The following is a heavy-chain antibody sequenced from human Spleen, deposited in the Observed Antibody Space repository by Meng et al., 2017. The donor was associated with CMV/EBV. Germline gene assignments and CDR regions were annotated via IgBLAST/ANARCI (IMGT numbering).Heavy chain of an antibody. CDR3: ARDWFDPNTSPRDY. CDR1: GFTLSTHDIFSSYG. J-gene: IGHJ4*02. Sequence: GESLKISCAASGFTLSTHDIFSSYGMHWVRQGPAKGLEWVAFIRYDGSNQHYADSVKGRFTISRDNSKNTLYLQMNSLRAEDTAMYYCARDWFDPNTSPRDYWGQGILVTVSS. V-gene: IGHV3-30*02. CDR2: IRYDGSNQ. D-gene: IGHD2-2*01.